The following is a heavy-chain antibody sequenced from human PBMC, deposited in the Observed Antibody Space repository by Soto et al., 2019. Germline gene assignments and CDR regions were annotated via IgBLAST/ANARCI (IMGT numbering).Heavy chain of an antibody. CDR2: IIPIFGTA. D-gene: IGHD2-21*02. CDR1: GGTFSSYA. Sequence: QVQLVQSGAEVKKPGSSVKVSCKASGGTFSSYAISWVRQAPGQGLEWMGGIIPIFGTANYAQKFQGRVTNTADESTSRAYMELSSLRSEDTAVYYCARRGGEIGCGGDCYTRDAFDIWGQGTMVTVSS. J-gene: IGHJ3*02. CDR3: ARRGGEIGCGGDCYTRDAFDI. V-gene: IGHV1-69*01.